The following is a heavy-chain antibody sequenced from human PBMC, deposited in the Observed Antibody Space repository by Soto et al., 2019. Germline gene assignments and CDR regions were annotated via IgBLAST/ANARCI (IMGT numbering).Heavy chain of an antibody. CDR2: IIPIFGTA. D-gene: IGHD6-13*01. CDR1: GGTFSSYA. J-gene: IGHJ4*02. CDR3: ARSVRVSSPIDY. Sequence: SVKVSCKASGGTFSSYAISWVRQAPGEGLEWMGGIIPIFGTANYAQKFQGRVTITADESTITAYMELSSLRSEDTAVYYCARSVRVSSPIDYWGQGTLVTVSS. V-gene: IGHV1-69*13.